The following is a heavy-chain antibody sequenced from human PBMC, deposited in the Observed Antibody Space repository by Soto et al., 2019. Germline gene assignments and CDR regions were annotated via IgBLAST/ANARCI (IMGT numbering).Heavy chain of an antibody. Sequence: PSASVKVSCKASGYTFTSYAMHWVRQAPGQRLEWMGWINAGNGNTKYSQKFQGRVTITRDTSASTAYMELSSLRSEGTAVYYCAKSATVPAAIAYWGQGTLVTVSS. CDR2: INAGNGNT. CDR3: AKSATVPAAIAY. J-gene: IGHJ4*02. CDR1: GYTFTSYA. V-gene: IGHV1-3*01. D-gene: IGHD2-2*02.